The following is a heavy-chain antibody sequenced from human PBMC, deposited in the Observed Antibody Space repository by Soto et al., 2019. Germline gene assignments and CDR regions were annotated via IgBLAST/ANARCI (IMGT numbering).Heavy chain of an antibody. D-gene: IGHD3-10*01. CDR1: GFTVSSNY. CDR2: IYSGGSP. Sequence: GGSLRLSCAASGFTVSSNYMSWVRQAPGKGLEWVSVIYSGGSPYYADSVKGRFTISRDNSKNTLYLQMNSLRAEDTAVYYCAGPLWFGELPYYYYGMDVWGQGTTVTVSS. J-gene: IGHJ6*02. V-gene: IGHV3-53*05. CDR3: AGPLWFGELPYYYYGMDV.